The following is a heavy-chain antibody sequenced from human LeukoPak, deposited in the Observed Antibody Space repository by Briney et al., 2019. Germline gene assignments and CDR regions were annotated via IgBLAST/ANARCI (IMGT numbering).Heavy chain of an antibody. CDR3: ARAQRWLPFDY. J-gene: IGHJ4*02. D-gene: IGHD5-24*01. CDR2: IYYSGST. V-gene: IGHV4-59*01. Sequence: SAPLSLTSTVSGGSISSYKWSWLRQPPGKGLEWIGYIYYSGSTNYNPSLKSRVTISVDTSKNQFSLKLSSVTAADTAVYYCARAQRWLPFDYWGQGTLVAVSS. CDR1: GGSISSYK.